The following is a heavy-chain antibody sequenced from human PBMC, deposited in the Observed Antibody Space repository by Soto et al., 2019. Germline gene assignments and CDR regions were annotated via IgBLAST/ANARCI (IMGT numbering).Heavy chain of an antibody. Sequence: PCGSLRLSCAAWGFTFSGYGMHWARQAPGRGLEWVAVISYDGSYKSYEDSVKGRFTISRDNYKNTLHLQMDSLRAEDTAVYYCAKNFIPLSPDLYFDSWGQGTLVTVSS. CDR3: AKNFIPLSPDLYFDS. V-gene: IGHV3-30*18. D-gene: IGHD3-16*01. CDR2: ISYDGSYK. CDR1: GFTFSGYG. J-gene: IGHJ4*02.